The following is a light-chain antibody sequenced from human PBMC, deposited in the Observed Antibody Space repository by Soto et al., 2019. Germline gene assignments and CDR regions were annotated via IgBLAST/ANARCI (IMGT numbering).Light chain of an antibody. Sequence: DIKMTQSPSTLSGSVGDRVTITCRASQTISSWLAWYQQKPGKAPKLLIYKASTLKSGVPSRFSGSGAGTECTLTISSLQPDDFATYDCQHYNSYSEAFGQGTKVDIK. J-gene: IGKJ1*01. CDR1: QTISSW. CDR2: KAS. CDR3: QHYNSYSEA. V-gene: IGKV1-5*03.